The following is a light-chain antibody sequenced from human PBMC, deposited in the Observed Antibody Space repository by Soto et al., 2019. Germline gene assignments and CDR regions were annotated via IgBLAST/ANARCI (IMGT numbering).Light chain of an antibody. J-gene: IGLJ2*01. V-gene: IGLV1-40*01. CDR2: GNS. CDR1: SSNIGAGYD. Sequence: QSVLTQPPSVSGAPGQRVTISCTGSSSNIGAGYDVHWYQQLPGTAPKLLIYGNSNRPSGVPDRFSGSKSGTSASLAITGLQAEDEADSSCQSYDSSLSGYVVFGGGTQLTVL. CDR3: QSYDSSLSGYVV.